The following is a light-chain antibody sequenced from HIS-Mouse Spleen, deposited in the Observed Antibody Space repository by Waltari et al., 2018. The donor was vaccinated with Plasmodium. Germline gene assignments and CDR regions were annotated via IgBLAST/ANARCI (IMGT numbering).Light chain of an antibody. CDR2: DVS. J-gene: IGLJ1*01. Sequence: QSALTQPRSASGSPGQSVTNPCTGTRSDGCGYHYVSWYPQHPGKAPKPMIYDVSKRPSGVPDRFSGSKSGNTASLTISGLQAEDEADYYCCSYAGSYTYVFGTGTKVTVL. CDR3: CSYAGSYTYV. CDR1: RSDGCGYHY. V-gene: IGLV2-11*01.